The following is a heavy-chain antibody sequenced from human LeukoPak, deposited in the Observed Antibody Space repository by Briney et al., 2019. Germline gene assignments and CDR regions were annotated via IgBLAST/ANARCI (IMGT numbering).Heavy chain of an antibody. V-gene: IGHV4-59*01. CDR2: IYYSGST. CDR3: AGWGIAAAAPRNWFDP. J-gene: IGHJ5*02. Sequence: SETLSLTCTVSGGSISSYYWSWIRQPPGKGLEWIGYIYYSGSTNYNPSLKSRVTISVDTSKNQFSLKLSSVTAADTAVYDCAGWGIAAAAPRNWFDPWGQGTLVTVSS. CDR1: GGSISSYY. D-gene: IGHD6-13*01.